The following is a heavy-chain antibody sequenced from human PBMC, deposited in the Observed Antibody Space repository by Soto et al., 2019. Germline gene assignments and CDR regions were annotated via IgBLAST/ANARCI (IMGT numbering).Heavy chain of an antibody. CDR1: GFTFSSYA. Sequence: HPGGSLRLSCAASGFTFSSYAMSWVRQAPGKGLEWVSAISGSGGSTYYADSVKGRFTISRDNSKNTLYLQMNSLRAEDTAVYYCANARYSDFWSDRLNWFDPLGQGTLLTVSS. CDR2: ISGSGGST. CDR3: ANARYSDFWSDRLNWFDP. D-gene: IGHD3-3*01. V-gene: IGHV3-23*01. J-gene: IGHJ5*02.